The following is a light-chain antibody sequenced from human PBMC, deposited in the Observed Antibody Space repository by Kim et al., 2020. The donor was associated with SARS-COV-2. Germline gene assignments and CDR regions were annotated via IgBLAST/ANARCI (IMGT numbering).Light chain of an antibody. J-gene: IGLJ3*02. CDR2: KDI. V-gene: IGLV3-9*01. CDR3: PVLDSGSWV. CDR1: NIQTLN. Sequence: SYELTQPLSVSVVLGQTARLTCGGNNIQTLNVHCYRQKPCQAPVLVMSKDIKRPSGIPERFSCSNSGNTATLTIRSVQADAGADYYCPVLDSGSWVFGGG.